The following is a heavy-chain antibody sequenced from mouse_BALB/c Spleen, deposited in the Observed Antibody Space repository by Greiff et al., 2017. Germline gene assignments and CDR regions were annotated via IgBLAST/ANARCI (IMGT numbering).Heavy chain of an antibody. CDR1: GFTFSSFG. D-gene: IGHD1-1*01. CDR2: ISSGSSTI. V-gene: IGHV5-17*02. J-gene: IGHJ4*01. CDR3: ARYYGSSYAMDY. Sequence: EVKLMESGGGLVQPGESRKLSCAASGFTFSSFGMHWVRQAPEKGLEWVAYISSGSSTIYYADTVKGRFTISRDNPKNTLFLQMTSLRSEDTAMYYCARYYGSSYAMDYWGQGTSVTVSS.